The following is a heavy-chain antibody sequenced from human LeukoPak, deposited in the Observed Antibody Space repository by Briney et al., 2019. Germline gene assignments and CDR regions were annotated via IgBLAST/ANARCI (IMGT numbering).Heavy chain of an antibody. CDR1: GFNFVSYA. J-gene: IGHJ4*02. CDR2: ISYDGSFQ. V-gene: IGHV3-30*04. D-gene: IGHD3-3*01. CDR3: AREIRGYYAAY. Sequence: GGSLRLSCAASGFNFVSYAMHWVRQAPGKGLDWVALISYDGSFQSYADSVKGRFTISRDSPTNTVSLQMNSLRDEDTAMYYCAREIRGYYAAYWGQGILVTVSS.